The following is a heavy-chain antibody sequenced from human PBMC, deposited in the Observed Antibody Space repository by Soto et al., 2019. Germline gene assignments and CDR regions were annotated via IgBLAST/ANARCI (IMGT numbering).Heavy chain of an antibody. J-gene: IGHJ4*02. CDR1: GFTFDDYA. CDR3: AKARYSGSKPSAFDY. Sequence: EVQLVESGGGLVQPGRSLRLSCAASGFTFDDYAMQWVRQAPGKGLEWVSGISWNSGSIGYADSVKGRFTISRDNAKNSLYLQMNSLRAEDTALYYCAKARYSGSKPSAFDYWGQGTLVTVSS. CDR2: ISWNSGSI. V-gene: IGHV3-9*01. D-gene: IGHD1-26*01.